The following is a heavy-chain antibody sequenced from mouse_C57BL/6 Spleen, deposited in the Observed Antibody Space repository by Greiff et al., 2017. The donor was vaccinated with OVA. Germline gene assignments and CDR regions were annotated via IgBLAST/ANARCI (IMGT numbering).Heavy chain of an antibody. CDR2: INPNNGGT. CDR1: GYTFTDYY. V-gene: IGHV1-26*01. Sequence: VHVKQSGPELVKPGASVKISCKASGYTFTDYYMNWVKQSHGKSLEWIGDINPNNGGTSYNQKFKGKATLTVDKSSSTAYMELRSLTSEDSAVYYCARTYDRDAMDYWGQGTSITVSS. J-gene: IGHJ4*01. CDR3: ARTYDRDAMDY. D-gene: IGHD2-12*01.